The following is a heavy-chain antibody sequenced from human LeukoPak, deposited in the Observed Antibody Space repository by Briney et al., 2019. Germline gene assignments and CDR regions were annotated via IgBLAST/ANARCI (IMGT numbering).Heavy chain of an antibody. Sequence: IFYPDFVKGRFTISRDNAKNSLCLQMNALRDEDTAIYYCARDHDWAFDLWGQGTLVTVSS. CDR2: I. CDR3: ARDHDWAFDL. D-gene: IGHD3-9*01. J-gene: IGHJ4*02. V-gene: IGHV3-48*02.